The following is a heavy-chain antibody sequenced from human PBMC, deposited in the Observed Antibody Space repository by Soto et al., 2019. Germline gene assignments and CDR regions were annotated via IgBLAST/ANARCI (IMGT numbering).Heavy chain of an antibody. CDR1: GYTFTSYY. CDR2: IKPSGGST. V-gene: IGHV1-46*01. Sequence: QVQLVQSGAEVKKPGASVKVSCKASGYTFTSYYMHWVRQAPGQGIEWMGIIKPSGGSTSYAQKLQGRVTMTRDTSTSTVYMELSSLRSEDTAVYYCGRIAAAGRGWFDPWGQGTLVTVSS. CDR3: GRIAAAGRGWFDP. D-gene: IGHD6-13*01. J-gene: IGHJ5*02.